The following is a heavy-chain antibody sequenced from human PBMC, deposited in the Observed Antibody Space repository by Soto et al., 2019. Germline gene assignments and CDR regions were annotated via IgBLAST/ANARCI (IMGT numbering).Heavy chain of an antibody. D-gene: IGHD5-12*01. CDR3: ARDSPDGSPGY. J-gene: IGHJ4*02. CDR1: GAAISSYY. Sequence: QVQLPESGPGLVKPSEHLSLTCTVSGAAISSYYWSWIRQPPGKGLEWIGYIYYSGSTNYNPSLKSRVTISVDTSKNQFSLKLSSVTAADTAVYYCARDSPDGSPGYWGQGTLVAVSS. V-gene: IGHV4-59*01. CDR2: IYYSGST.